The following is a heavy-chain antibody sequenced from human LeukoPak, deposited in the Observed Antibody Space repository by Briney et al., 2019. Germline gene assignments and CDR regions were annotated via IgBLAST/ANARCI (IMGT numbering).Heavy chain of an antibody. CDR3: ARDAYGSGKTFDI. CDR2: INPNSGGT. CDR1: GYTFTGYW. J-gene: IGHJ3*02. D-gene: IGHD3-10*01. Sequence: ASVKVSCKAFGYTFTGYWMHWVRQAPGQGLEWMGWINPNSGGTNYAQKFQGRVTMTRDTSITTAYMELSRLRSDDTAVYYCARDAYGSGKTFDIWGQGTMVTVSS. V-gene: IGHV1-2*02.